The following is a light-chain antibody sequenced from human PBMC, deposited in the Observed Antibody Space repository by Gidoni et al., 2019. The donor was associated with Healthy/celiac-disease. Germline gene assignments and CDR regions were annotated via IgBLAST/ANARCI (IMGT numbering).Light chain of an antibody. CDR2: GAS. Sequence: EIVLTQSPGTLSLSPGERATLSCRASQSVSSSYLAWYQQQPGQAPRLLIYGASSRATGLPARFSGSGSGTDFTLTISRLEPEDFAVYYCQQYGSSPTWTFGQGTKVEIK. J-gene: IGKJ1*01. CDR3: QQYGSSPTWT. CDR1: QSVSSSY. V-gene: IGKV3-20*01.